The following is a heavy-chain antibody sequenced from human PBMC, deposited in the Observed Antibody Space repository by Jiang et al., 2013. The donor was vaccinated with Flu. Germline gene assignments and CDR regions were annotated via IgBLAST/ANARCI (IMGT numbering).Heavy chain of an antibody. D-gene: IGHD3-16*02. Sequence: LEWMGWINTNTGNPTYAQGFTGRFVFSLDTSVSTAYLQISSLKAEDTAVYYCARAELDYVWGSYRYTSGSAFDIWGQGTMVTVSS. CDR2: INTNTGNP. J-gene: IGHJ3*02. V-gene: IGHV7-4-1*02. CDR3: ARAELDYVWGSYRYTSGSAFDI.